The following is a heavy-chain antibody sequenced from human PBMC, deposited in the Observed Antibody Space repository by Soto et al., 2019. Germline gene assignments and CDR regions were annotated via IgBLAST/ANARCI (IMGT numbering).Heavy chain of an antibody. D-gene: IGHD1-20*01. CDR2: IYWDDDK. J-gene: IGHJ4*02. CDR1: GFSLSTSGVG. CDR3: AHRRYPDPFDY. Sequence: QITLKESGPTLVKPTQTLTLTCTFSGFSLSTSGVGVGWIRQPPGKALEWLALIYWDDDKRYSPSLKSRLTITKDSSKNQVVLTMTNMDPVDSATYYCAHRRYPDPFDYWGQGTLVTVSS. V-gene: IGHV2-5*02.